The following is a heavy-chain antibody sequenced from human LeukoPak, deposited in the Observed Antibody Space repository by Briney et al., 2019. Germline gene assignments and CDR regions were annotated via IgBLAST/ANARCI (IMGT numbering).Heavy chain of an antibody. CDR2: IIPIFGTA. J-gene: IGHJ4*02. V-gene: IGHV1-69*05. D-gene: IGHD4-23*01. Sequence: GASVKVSCKASGGTFSSYAISWVRQAPGQGLEWMGGIIPIFGTANYAQKFQGRVTITTDESTSTAYMELSSLRSEDTAVYYCATVDYGGNSWGSLFDYWGREPWSPSP. CDR1: GGTFSSYA. CDR3: ATVDYGGNSWGSLFDY.